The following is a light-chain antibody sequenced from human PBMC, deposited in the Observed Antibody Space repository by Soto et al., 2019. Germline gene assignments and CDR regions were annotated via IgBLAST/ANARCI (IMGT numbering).Light chain of an antibody. V-gene: IGLV2-14*01. CDR1: SSDVGGYNY. Sequence: QSALTQPASVSGSPGQSITISCTGTSSDVGGYNYVSWYQQYPGRVPKLLIYKVSNRPSGVSNRFSGSKSGNTASLTISGLQAEEEADYFCTSPTPRSLYVFGTGTKVTVL. CDR2: KVS. J-gene: IGLJ1*01. CDR3: TSPTPRSLYV.